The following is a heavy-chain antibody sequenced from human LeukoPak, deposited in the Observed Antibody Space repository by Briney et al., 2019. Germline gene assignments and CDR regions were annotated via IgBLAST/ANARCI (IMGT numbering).Heavy chain of an antibody. Sequence: GGSLRLSCAASGFTFSRYAMHWVRQAPGKGLEYVSAISSNGGSTYYANSVKDRFTISRDNSKNTLYLQMGSLRAEDMAVYYCARGAPVAGTTDYFDYWGQGTLVTVSS. D-gene: IGHD6-19*01. V-gene: IGHV3-64*01. CDR3: ARGAPVAGTTDYFDY. CDR2: ISSNGGST. CDR1: GFTFSRYA. J-gene: IGHJ4*02.